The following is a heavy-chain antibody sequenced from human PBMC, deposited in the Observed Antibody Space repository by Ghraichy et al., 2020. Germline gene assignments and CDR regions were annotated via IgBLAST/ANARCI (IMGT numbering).Heavy chain of an antibody. D-gene: IGHD6-19*01. CDR2: ISGSGGST. Sequence: GESLNISCAASGFTFSSYAMSWVRQAPGKGLEWVSAISGSGGSTYYADSVKGRFTISRDNSKNTLYLQMNSLRAEDTAVYYCAKGLGSSGWYLNGMDVWGQGTTVTVSS. V-gene: IGHV3-23*01. CDR1: GFTFSSYA. CDR3: AKGLGSSGWYLNGMDV. J-gene: IGHJ6*02.